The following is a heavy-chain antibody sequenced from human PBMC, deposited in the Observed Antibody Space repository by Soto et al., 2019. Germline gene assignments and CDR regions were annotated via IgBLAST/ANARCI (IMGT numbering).Heavy chain of an antibody. CDR3: ARESEDLTSNFDY. CDR1: GFTFTRYS. J-gene: IGHJ4*02. Sequence: GGSLRLSCAASGFTFTRYSMDWVRQAPGKGLEWVSSISSTTNYIYYGDSMKGRFTISRDNAKNSLYLEMNSLRAEDTAVYHCARESEDLTSNFDYWGQGTLVTVSS. V-gene: IGHV3-21*06. CDR2: ISSTTNYI.